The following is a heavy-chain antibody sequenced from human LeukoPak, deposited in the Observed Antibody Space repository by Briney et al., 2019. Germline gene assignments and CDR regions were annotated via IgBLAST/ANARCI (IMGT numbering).Heavy chain of an antibody. CDR1: GFTFEDYA. J-gene: IGHJ4*02. V-gene: IGHV3-43*02. Sequence: PGGSLRLSCAASGFTFEDYAMHWVRQGPGKGLEWVSLISGNGNNIYYADSVKGRFTISRDNSKNSLYLQMNSLRTEDTALCYCAKDLPQYYDFWSGYYGGFDYWGQGTLVTVSS. D-gene: IGHD3-3*01. CDR2: ISGNGNNI. CDR3: AKDLPQYYDFWSGYYGGFDY.